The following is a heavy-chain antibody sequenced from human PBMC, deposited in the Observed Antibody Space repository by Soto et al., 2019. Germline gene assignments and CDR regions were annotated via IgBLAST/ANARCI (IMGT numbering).Heavy chain of an antibody. V-gene: IGHV3-30*18. D-gene: IGHD4-17*01. Sequence: QVQLVESGGGVVQPGRSLRLSCAVSGFTFSSYGMHWVRQAPGKGLEWVAVISYDGSNKYHADSVKGRFTISRDNSKNTLSLQMNSLRPEDTAVYYCAKDYYGDKYYYCGMDVWGQGTTVTVSS. CDR3: AKDYYGDKYYYCGMDV. CDR2: ISYDGSNK. CDR1: GFTFSSYG. J-gene: IGHJ6*02.